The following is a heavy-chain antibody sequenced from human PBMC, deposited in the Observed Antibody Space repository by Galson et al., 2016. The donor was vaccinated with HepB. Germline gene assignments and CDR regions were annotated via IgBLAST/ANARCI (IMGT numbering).Heavy chain of an antibody. V-gene: IGHV3-15*01. CDR2: IHSRTDGGTT. CDR3: KTRIDPFAGDR. J-gene: IGHJ4*02. CDR1: GFTFNKVW. D-gene: IGHD3-16*01. Sequence: SLRLSCAASGFTFNKVWMSWVRQAPGKGLEWVGRIHSRTDGGTTDYAAPVKGRFIISRDGSKNTLYLQMNSLKIEDTAVYYCKTRIDPFAGDRWGQGTRVTVSS.